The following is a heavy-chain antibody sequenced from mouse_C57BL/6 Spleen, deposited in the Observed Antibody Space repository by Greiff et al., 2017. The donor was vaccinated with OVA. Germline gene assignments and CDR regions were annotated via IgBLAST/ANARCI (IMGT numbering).Heavy chain of an antibody. V-gene: IGHV5-17*01. Sequence: EVQVVESGGGLVKPGGSLKLSCAASGFTFSDYGMHWVRQAPEKGLEWVAYISSGSSTIYYADTVKGRFTISRDNAKNTLFLQMTSLRSEDTAMYYCARRGYYGSSYVTYYFDYWGQGTTLTVSS. D-gene: IGHD1-1*01. CDR1: GFTFSDYG. CDR3: ARRGYYGSSYVTYYFDY. CDR2: ISSGSSTI. J-gene: IGHJ2*01.